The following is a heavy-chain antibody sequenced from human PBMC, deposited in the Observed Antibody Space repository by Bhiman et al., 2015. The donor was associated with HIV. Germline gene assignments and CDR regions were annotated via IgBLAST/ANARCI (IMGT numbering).Heavy chain of an antibody. Sequence: EVHLLESGGGLVQPGGSLRLSCAASGFTFSSYEMNWVRQAPGKGLEWVSYISVSGNTIYYADSVKGRFTISRDNAKSSVYLQMTSLRAADTAVYFCARGPYGSGTSLDYWGQGTLVTVSS. CDR1: GFTFSSYE. D-gene: IGHD3-10*01. CDR3: ARGPYGSGTSLDY. V-gene: IGHV3-48*03. J-gene: IGHJ4*02. CDR2: ISVSGNTI.